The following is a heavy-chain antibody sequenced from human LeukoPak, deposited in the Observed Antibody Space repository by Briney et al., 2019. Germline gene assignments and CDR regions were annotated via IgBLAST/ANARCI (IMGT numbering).Heavy chain of an antibody. Sequence: GASVKVSCKASGYTLTSYYMHWVRQAPGQGLEWMGIINPSGGSTSYAQKFQGRVTMTRDTSTSTVYMELSSLRSEDTAVYYCASLAAAGRNAFDIWGQGTMVTVSS. V-gene: IGHV1-46*01. D-gene: IGHD6-13*01. CDR1: GYTLTSYY. J-gene: IGHJ3*02. CDR3: ASLAAAGRNAFDI. CDR2: INPSGGST.